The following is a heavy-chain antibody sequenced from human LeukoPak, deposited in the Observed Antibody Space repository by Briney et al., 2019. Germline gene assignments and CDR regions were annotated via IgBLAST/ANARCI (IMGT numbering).Heavy chain of an antibody. CDR1: GFTSSSYG. V-gene: IGHV3-30*18. Sequence: GGSLRLSCAASGFTSSSYGVRWVRQAPGKGLEWVAVISYDGSNKYYADSVKGPFTLSRDNSKNTLYLQMNSLRAEDTAVYFCAKGKEHFKSWGQGTLVTVSS. CDR3: AKGKEHFKS. CDR2: ISYDGSNK. J-gene: IGHJ1*01.